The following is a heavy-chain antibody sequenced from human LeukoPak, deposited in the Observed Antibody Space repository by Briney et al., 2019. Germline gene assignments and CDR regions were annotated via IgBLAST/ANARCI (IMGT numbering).Heavy chain of an antibody. V-gene: IGHV1-69*13. J-gene: IGHJ4*02. CDR1: GGTFSSYA. Sequence: SVNVSCKASGGTFSSYAISWVRQAPGQGLEWMGGIIPIFGTANYAQKFQGRVTITADESTSTAYMALRSLRSEDTAVYYRARGGPYCTSTSCYGFDYWGPGTLVTVSS. D-gene: IGHD2-2*01. CDR2: IIPIFGTA. CDR3: ARGGPYCTSTSCYGFDY.